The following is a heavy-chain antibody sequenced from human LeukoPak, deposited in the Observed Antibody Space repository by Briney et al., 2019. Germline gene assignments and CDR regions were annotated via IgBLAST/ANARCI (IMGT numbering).Heavy chain of an antibody. D-gene: IGHD3-22*01. J-gene: IGHJ4*02. Sequence: SETLSLTCTVSADSISSYYWSWIRLPPGKGLEWIGSMYYSGNTYYNPSLKSRVTISVDTSKNQLSLRLSSVTAADTAVYYCARHPHYYFDNTARWGQGTLVTVSS. CDR3: ARHPHYYFDNTAR. V-gene: IGHV4-59*05. CDR1: ADSISSYY. CDR2: MYYSGNT.